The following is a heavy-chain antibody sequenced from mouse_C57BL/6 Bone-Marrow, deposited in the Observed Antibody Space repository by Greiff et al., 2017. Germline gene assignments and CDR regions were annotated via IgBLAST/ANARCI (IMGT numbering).Heavy chain of an antibody. CDR3: ARWAGYYGFAY. V-gene: IGHV1-59*01. D-gene: IGHD1-1*01. CDR1: GYTFTSYW. CDR2: IDPSDSYT. J-gene: IGHJ3*01. Sequence: QVQLQQPGAELVRPGTSVKLSCKASGYTFTSYWMHWVKQRPGQGLEWIGVIDPSDSYTNYNQKFKGKDTLTVDTSSSTAYMQLSSLTSADSAVYFCARWAGYYGFAYWGQGTLVTVSA.